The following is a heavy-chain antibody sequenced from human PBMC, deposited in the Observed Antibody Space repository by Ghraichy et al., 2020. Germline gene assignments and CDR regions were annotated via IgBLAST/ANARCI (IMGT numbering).Heavy chain of an antibody. V-gene: IGHV4-59*01. CDR3: ASTTYYDFWSGLGRGYYYYGMDV. Sequence: SETLSLTCTVSGGSISSYYWSWIRQPPGKGLEWIGYIYYSGSTNYNPSLKSRVTISVDTSKNQFSLKLSSVTAADTAVYYCASTTYYDFWSGLGRGYYYYGMDVWGQGTTVTVSS. J-gene: IGHJ6*02. D-gene: IGHD3-3*01. CDR1: GGSISSYY. CDR2: IYYSGST.